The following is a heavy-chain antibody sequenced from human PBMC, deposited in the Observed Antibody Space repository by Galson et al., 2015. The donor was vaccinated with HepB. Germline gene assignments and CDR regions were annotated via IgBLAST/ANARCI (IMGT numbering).Heavy chain of an antibody. J-gene: IGHJ6*02. CDR2: ISGSGGST. CDR1: GFTFSSYA. CDR3: AKDLRGGYSGYEWFYNYYYGMDV. Sequence: SLRLSCAASGFTFSSYAMSWVRQAPGKGLEWVSAISGSGGSTYYADSVKGRFTISRDNSKNTLYLQMNSLRAEDTAVYYCAKDLRGGYSGYEWFYNYYYGMDVWGQGTTVTVSS. V-gene: IGHV3-23*01. D-gene: IGHD5-12*01.